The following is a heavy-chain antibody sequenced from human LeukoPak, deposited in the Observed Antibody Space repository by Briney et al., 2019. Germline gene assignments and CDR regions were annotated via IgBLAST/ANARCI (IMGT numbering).Heavy chain of an antibody. Sequence: GASVKVSCKASGYTFTSYYMHWVRQAPGQGLEWMGIINPSGGSTSYAQKFQGRVTVTRDTSTSTVYMELSSLRSEDTAVYYCAFSGWYGAPFDYWGQGTLVTVSS. CDR2: INPSGGST. D-gene: IGHD6-19*01. CDR1: GYTFTSYY. J-gene: IGHJ4*02. V-gene: IGHV1-46*03. CDR3: AFSGWYGAPFDY.